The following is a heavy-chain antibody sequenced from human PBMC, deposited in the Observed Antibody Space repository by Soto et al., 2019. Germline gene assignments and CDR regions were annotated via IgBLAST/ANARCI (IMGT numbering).Heavy chain of an antibody. Sequence: QVQLQQSGPGLVKPSQTLSLTCAISGDSVSSNSAAWNWIRQSPSGGLEWLGRTYYRSRWYNDYAVSVRSRITIYPDTSKNQFSLHLNSVTPEDTAVYYCAGTTSLQWYYMDVWGKGTTVTVSS. CDR1: GDSVSSNSAA. D-gene: IGHD1-7*01. CDR2: TYYRSRWYN. CDR3: AGTTSLQWYYMDV. J-gene: IGHJ6*03. V-gene: IGHV6-1*01.